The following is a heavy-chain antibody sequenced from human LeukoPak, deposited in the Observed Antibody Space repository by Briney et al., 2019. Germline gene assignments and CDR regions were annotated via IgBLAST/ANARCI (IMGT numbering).Heavy chain of an antibody. CDR2: ISYDGSNK. Sequence: GGSLRLSCAASGFTFSSYAMHWVRQAPGKGLEWVAVISYDGSNKYHADSVKGRFTISRDNSKNTLYLQMNSLRAEDTAVYYCARVSSGYDEYYFDYWGQGTLVTVSS. CDR1: GFTFSSYA. V-gene: IGHV3-30*04. J-gene: IGHJ4*02. D-gene: IGHD5-12*01. CDR3: ARVSSGYDEYYFDY.